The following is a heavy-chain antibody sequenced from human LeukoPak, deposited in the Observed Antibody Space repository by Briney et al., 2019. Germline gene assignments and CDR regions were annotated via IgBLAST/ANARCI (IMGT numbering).Heavy chain of an antibody. CDR1: GGSFSGYY. V-gene: IGHV4-34*01. J-gene: IGHJ4*02. CDR3: ARAGYSSGWTYFDY. Sequence: SETLSLTCAVYGGSFSGYYWSWIRQPPGKGLEWIGEINHSGSTNYNPSLKSRVTISVNTSKNQFSLKLSSVTAAHTAVYYCARAGYSSGWTYFDYWGQGTLVTVSS. CDR2: INHSGST. D-gene: IGHD6-19*01.